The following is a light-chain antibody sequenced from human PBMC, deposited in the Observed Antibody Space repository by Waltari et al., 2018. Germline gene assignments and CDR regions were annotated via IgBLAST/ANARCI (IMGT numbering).Light chain of an antibody. CDR3: QQHVRVPGT. J-gene: IGKJ1*01. V-gene: IGKV3-20*01. CDR1: QIISKY. Sequence: EIVLTHSPGPLSLSPGEGTTLSCTTSQIISKYLAWYQQRPGQAPRLLIYDASNRATGIPDRFSGGGSGTDFSLTISRLEAEDFAVYYCQQHVRVPGTFGQGTKVEIK. CDR2: DAS.